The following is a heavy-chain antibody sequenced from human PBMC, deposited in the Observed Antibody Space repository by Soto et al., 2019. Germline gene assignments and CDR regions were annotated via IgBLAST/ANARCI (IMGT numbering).Heavy chain of an antibody. CDR2: ISTNGGST. J-gene: IGHJ4*02. CDR3: ARGGDGYNTLSAFDY. Sequence: GGSLRLSCSASGFTFSIYAMHWVRQAPGKGLEYVSSISTNGGSTDYADSVKGRFTISRDNSKNTVYLQMNSLRAGDTAVYYCARGGDGYNTLSAFDYWGQGTLVTVSS. CDR1: GFTFSIYA. V-gene: IGHV3-64*04. D-gene: IGHD5-18*01.